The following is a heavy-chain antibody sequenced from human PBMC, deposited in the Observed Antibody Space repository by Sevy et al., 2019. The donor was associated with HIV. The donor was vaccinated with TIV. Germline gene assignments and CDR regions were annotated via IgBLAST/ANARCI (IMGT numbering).Heavy chain of an antibody. D-gene: IGHD2-15*01. V-gene: IGHV1-18*01. J-gene: IGHJ4*02. CDR1: GYTFTSYG. CDR2: ISAYNRNT. CDR3: ARNNVEYIVADY. Sequence: AAVKVSCKASGYTFTSYGISWVRQAPGQGLERMGWISAYNRNTNYAQKLQGRVTMTTDTSTSTAYMELRSLRSDDTAVYYCARNNVEYIVADYWGQGTQVTVSP.